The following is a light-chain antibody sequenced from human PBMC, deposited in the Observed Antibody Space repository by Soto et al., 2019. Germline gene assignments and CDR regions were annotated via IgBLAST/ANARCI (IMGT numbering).Light chain of an antibody. CDR1: QGISNY. CDR3: HQLNSYPRT. CDR2: SAS. J-gene: IGKJ1*01. V-gene: IGKV1-9*01. Sequence: IQLTQSPSSRSASVGDSVTITCRASQGISNYLAWYHQRPGKAPKLLIYSASTLQSGVPSRFRGSGSGTDFTLTITSLQPEDFATYYCHQLNSYPRTFGQGTKVDIK.